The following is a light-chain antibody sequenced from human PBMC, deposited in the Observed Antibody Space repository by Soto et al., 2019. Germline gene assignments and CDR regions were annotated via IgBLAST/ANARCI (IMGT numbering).Light chain of an antibody. Sequence: EIVMTQSPVTLSVSPGERATLSCRASQSLSSNLAWYQQKPGQAPRLLIYGASTRATGIPAGFSGSGSGTEFTLTISSLQSEDFAVYYCQQYNNWPPTFGQGTKVEI. CDR2: GAS. J-gene: IGKJ1*01. V-gene: IGKV3-15*01. CDR3: QQYNNWPPT. CDR1: QSLSSN.